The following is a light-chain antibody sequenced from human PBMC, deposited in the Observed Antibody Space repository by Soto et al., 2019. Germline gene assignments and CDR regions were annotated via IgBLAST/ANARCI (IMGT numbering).Light chain of an antibody. CDR3: QQYGDSPWT. J-gene: IGKJ1*01. Sequence: EIVLTQSPGTLSLSPGERATLSCRASQSVSNNDLVWYQQKPGQAPRLLIYGTSSRATGIPDRFSGSGSGTDFTLSISRLEPEDFAVYYCQQYGDSPWTFGQGTKVDIK. CDR1: QSVSNND. V-gene: IGKV3-20*01. CDR2: GTS.